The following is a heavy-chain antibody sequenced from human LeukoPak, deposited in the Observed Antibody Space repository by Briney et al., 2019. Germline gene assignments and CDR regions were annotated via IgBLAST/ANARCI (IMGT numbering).Heavy chain of an antibody. J-gene: IGHJ4*02. CDR2: IRFDESDK. CDR1: GFTFTSYG. V-gene: IGHV3-30*02. D-gene: IGHD4-23*01. CDR3: AKDFRWSQDY. Sequence: GGSLRLSCAASGFTFTSYGMHWVRQAPGKGLEWVAHIRFDESDKYYADSVKGRFTISRDTSRNTVHLQMNSLRGEDTAVYYCAKDFRWSQDYWGQGTLVTVSS.